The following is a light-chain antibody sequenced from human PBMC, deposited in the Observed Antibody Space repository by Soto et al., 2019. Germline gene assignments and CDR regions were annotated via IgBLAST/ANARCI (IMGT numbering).Light chain of an antibody. CDR3: QQYGNFPYT. V-gene: IGKV3-15*01. Sequence: EIVMTQSPATLSVSPGERATLSCRASQSVSSKLAWFQQKPGQAPSLLIYGVSTRATGVPVRFSGSGSGTEFTLTINSLQSEDFAVYYCQQYGNFPYTFGQGTKLEIK. CDR2: GVS. CDR1: QSVSSK. J-gene: IGKJ2*01.